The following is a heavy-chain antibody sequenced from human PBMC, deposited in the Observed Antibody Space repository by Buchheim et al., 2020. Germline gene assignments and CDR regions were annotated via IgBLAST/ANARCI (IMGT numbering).Heavy chain of an antibody. D-gene: IGHD1-26*01. Sequence: QVQLVESGGGVVQPGRSLRLSCAASGFTFSDYAMHWVRQAPGKGLEWVALISYDGSNKYYGDSVKGRFTGSRDFSRNTLYLQMNSLRPEDTAVYYCARSGALLYYYGMDVWGQG. CDR2: ISYDGSNK. CDR3: ARSGALLYYYGMDV. V-gene: IGHV3-30-3*01. CDR1: GFTFSDYA. J-gene: IGHJ6*02.